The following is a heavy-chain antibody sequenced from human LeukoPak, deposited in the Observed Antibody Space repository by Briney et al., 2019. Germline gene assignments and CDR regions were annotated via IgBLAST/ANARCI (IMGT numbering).Heavy chain of an antibody. J-gene: IGHJ6*03. D-gene: IGHD2-15*01. CDR2: IYTSGST. Sequence: PSETLSLTCTVSGGSISSYYWSWIRQPAGKGLEWIGRIYTSGSTNYNPSLKSRVTISVDTSKNQFSLKLSSVTAADTAVYYCARSTQSDYYYYYMDVWGKGTTVTVSS. CDR3: ARSTQSDYYYYYMDV. CDR1: GGSISSYY. V-gene: IGHV4-4*07.